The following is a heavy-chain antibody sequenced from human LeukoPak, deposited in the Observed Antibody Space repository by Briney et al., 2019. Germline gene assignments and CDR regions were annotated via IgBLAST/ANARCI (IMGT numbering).Heavy chain of an antibody. V-gene: IGHV3-23*01. CDR3: AKGSSAGRPYYFDY. J-gene: IGHJ4*02. CDR1: GGTFSGYA. D-gene: IGHD3-10*01. Sequence: SCKASGGTFSGYAISWVRQAPGKGLEWVSAISHTSEYTYHADSVKGRFTISRDNSKNTLYLQMNSLRAEDTAMYYCAKGSSAGRPYYFDYWGQGTLVTVSS. CDR2: ISHTSEYT.